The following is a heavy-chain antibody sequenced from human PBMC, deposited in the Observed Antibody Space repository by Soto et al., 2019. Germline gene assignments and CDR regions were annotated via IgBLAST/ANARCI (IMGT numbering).Heavy chain of an antibody. CDR1: GFTFSNYW. CDR2: IKEAGSEK. D-gene: IGHD3-10*01. J-gene: IGHJ6*02. Sequence: GGSLRLSCAASGFTFSNYWMSWVRQAPGKGLEWVANIKEAGSEKYYVDSVKGRFTISRDNAKNSLYLQMNSLRAEDTAVYYCAITMVWGAISDYYYGIDVWGQGTTVTVSS. CDR3: AITMVWGAISDYYYGIDV. V-gene: IGHV3-7*02.